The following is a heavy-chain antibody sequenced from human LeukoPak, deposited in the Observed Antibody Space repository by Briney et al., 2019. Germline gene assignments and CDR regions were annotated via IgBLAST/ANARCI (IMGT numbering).Heavy chain of an antibody. CDR1: GYTFTSYY. D-gene: IGHD3-10*01. V-gene: IGHV1-46*01. CDR3: ARASSGSYKGLDFDY. CDR2: INPSGGST. Sequence: ASVKVSCKASGYTFTSYYMHWVRQAPGQGLEWMGIINPSGGSTSYAQKFQGRVTMTRDTSTSTVYMELSSLRSEDTAVYYCARASSGSYKGLDFDYWGQGTLVTVSS. J-gene: IGHJ4*02.